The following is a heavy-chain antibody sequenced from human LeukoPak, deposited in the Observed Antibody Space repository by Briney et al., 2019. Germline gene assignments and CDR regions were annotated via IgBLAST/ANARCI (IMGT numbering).Heavy chain of an antibody. D-gene: IGHD3-22*01. V-gene: IGHV1-2*06. Sequence: ASVKVSCKASGYTFTGYYMHWVRQAPGQGLEWMGRINPNSGGTNYAQKFQGRVTMTRDTSISTAYMELSRLRSDDTAVYYCARGYYYDSSGYSTVLPFDYWGQGTLVTVSS. CDR1: GYTFTGYY. CDR2: INPNSGGT. J-gene: IGHJ4*02. CDR3: ARGYYYDSSGYSTVLPFDY.